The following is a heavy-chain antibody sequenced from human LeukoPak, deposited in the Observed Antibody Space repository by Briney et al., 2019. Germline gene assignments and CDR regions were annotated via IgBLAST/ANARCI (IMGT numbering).Heavy chain of an antibody. V-gene: IGHV3-48*03. CDR2: ISSSGSTI. CDR1: GFTFSSYE. D-gene: IGHD3-10*01. J-gene: IGHJ6*03. CDR3: AGMVRGVHYYMDV. Sequence: GGSLRLFCAASGFTFSSYEMNWVRQAPGKGLEWVSYISSSGSTIYYADSVKGRFTISRDNAKNSLYLQMNSLRAEDTAVYYCAGMVRGVHYYMDVWGKGTTVTISS.